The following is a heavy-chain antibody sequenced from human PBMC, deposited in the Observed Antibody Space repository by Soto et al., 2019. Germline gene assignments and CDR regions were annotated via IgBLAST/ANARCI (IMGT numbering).Heavy chain of an antibody. Sequence: LRLSCAASGFVFRSYWMSWVRQAPGKGLEWVANINQDGSEKYYVDSVRGRFIISRDNAENSLYLQMNSLRAEDTALYYCARDGVAAGLYLDNWGQGTLVTVSS. D-gene: IGHD6-19*01. CDR3: ARDGVAAGLYLDN. V-gene: IGHV3-7*01. J-gene: IGHJ4*02. CDR1: GFVFRSYW. CDR2: INQDGSEK.